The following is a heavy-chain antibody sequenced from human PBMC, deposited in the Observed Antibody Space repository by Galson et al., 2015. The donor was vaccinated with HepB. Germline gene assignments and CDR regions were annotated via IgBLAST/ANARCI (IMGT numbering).Heavy chain of an antibody. J-gene: IGHJ3*02. CDR3: AKVHVVAPTPDAFDI. D-gene: IGHD2-15*01. V-gene: IGHV5-51*03. Sequence: QSGAEVKKPGESLKISCKGSGYSFSTYWIGWVRQMPGKGLEWMGIIYPADSETRYSPSFQGQVIISADKSISTAYLQWSSLKASDTAMYYCAKVHVVAPTPDAFDIWGQGTMVTVSS. CDR1: GYSFSTYW. CDR2: IYPADSET.